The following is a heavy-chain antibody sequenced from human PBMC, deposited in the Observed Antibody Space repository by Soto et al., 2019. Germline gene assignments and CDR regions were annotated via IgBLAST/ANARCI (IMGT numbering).Heavy chain of an antibody. CDR2: ISLYSDGT. V-gene: IGHV1-18*01. J-gene: IGHJ5*02. Sequence: ASVKVSCKTSGYTFSNYGITWVRQAPGQPLEWLGWISLYSDGTNYAQKFQGRVSMTTDTSTTTAYMELRSLRSDDPAVYYCARVVPGAEAWFGPWGQGTLVTVSS. CDR1: GYTFSNYG. CDR3: ARVVPGAEAWFGP. D-gene: IGHD2-2*01.